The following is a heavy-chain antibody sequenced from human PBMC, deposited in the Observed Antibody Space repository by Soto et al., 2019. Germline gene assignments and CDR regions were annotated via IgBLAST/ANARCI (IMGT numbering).Heavy chain of an antibody. CDR2: ISLYSDGT. V-gene: IGHV1-18*01. J-gene: IGHJ5*02. Sequence: ASVKVSCKTSGYTFSNYGITWVRQAPGQPLEWLGWISLYSDGTNYAQKFQGRVSMTTDTSTTTAYMELRSLRSDDPAVYYCARVVPGAEAWFGPWGQGTLVTVSS. CDR1: GYTFSNYG. CDR3: ARVVPGAEAWFGP. D-gene: IGHD2-2*01.